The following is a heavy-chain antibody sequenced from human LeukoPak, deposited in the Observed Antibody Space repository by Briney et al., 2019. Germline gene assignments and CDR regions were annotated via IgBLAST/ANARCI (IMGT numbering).Heavy chain of an antibody. CDR3: ARDRSSISWFYY. J-gene: IGHJ4*02. D-gene: IGHD2-2*01. CDR2: MDYSGST. V-gene: IGHV4-39*07. CDR1: SGSISSSNYY. Sequence: SETLSLTCTVSSGSISSSNYYWGWIRQPPGKGLEWIGTMDYSGSTYYNPSLKSRVTISVDTSKNQFSLKLSSVTAADTAIYYCARDRSSISWFYYWGRGTLVTVSS.